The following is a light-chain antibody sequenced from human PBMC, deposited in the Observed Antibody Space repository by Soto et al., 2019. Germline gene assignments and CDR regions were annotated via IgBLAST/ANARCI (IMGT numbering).Light chain of an antibody. CDR3: QQYYSTLSYT. Sequence: DIVMTQSPDSLAVSLGERATINCKSSQSVLYSSNNKNYLAWYQQKPGQPPKLLIYWASTRESGVPDRFSSSGSGTDFTLTISSLQAEDVAVYYCQQYYSTLSYTFGQGTKLEIK. CDR1: QSVLYSSNNKNY. V-gene: IGKV4-1*01. J-gene: IGKJ2*01. CDR2: WAS.